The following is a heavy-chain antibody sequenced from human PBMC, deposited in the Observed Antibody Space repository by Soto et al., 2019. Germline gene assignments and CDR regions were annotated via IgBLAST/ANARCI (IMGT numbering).Heavy chain of an antibody. Sequence: QVQLVESGGGVVQPGRSLRLSCAASGFTFSSHAMHWVRQAPGKGLEWVALISYDGSSKYYADSVRGSFTISRDNSKNTLYLQINILRVEDTAIYYCARVFITLTALNWLDPWGQGTLVSVSS. D-gene: IGHD3-22*01. CDR1: GFTFSSHA. CDR3: ARVFITLTALNWLDP. CDR2: ISYDGSSK. J-gene: IGHJ5*02. V-gene: IGHV3-30-3*01.